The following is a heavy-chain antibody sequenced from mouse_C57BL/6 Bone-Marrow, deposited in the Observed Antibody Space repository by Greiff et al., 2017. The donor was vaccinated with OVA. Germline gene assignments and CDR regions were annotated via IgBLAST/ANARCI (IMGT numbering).Heavy chain of an antibody. CDR1: GFTFSSSG. CDR2: ISSGGSYT. J-gene: IGHJ3*01. Sequence: EVQLVESGGDLVKPGGSLKLSCAASGFTFSSSGMSWVRQTPDKRLEWVATISSGGSYTYYPDSVKGRFTLSRDNAKNTLYLQMSSLKSEDTAMYYCARLRAWFAYWGQGTLVTVSA. V-gene: IGHV5-6*01. CDR3: ARLRAWFAY.